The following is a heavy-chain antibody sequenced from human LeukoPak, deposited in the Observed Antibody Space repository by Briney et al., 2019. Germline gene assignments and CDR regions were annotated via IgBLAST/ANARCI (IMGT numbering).Heavy chain of an antibody. CDR3: ARAVRGSGSSSASRFDA. D-gene: IGHD3-10*01. Sequence: ASVKVSCKASGYTFTSYDINWVRQAAGQGLEWMGWMNPNSGNTGYAQKFQGRVTMTRNTSISTAYMELSSLRSEDTAVYYCARAVRGSGSSSASRFDAWGQGTLVTVPS. J-gene: IGHJ5*02. V-gene: IGHV1-8*01. CDR1: GYTFTSYD. CDR2: MNPNSGNT.